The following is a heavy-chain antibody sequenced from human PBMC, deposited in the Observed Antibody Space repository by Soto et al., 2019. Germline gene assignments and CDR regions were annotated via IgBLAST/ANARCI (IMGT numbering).Heavy chain of an antibody. CDR2: IIPIFGTA. D-gene: IGHD3-16*01. J-gene: IGHJ4*02. CDR3: ATLQGGKGVAGNY. Sequence: ASVKVSCKASGGTFSSYAISWVLQAPGQGLEWMGGIIPIFGTANYAQNFQGRVTITADESTSTAYMELSSLRSEDTAVYYCATLQGGKGVAGNYWGQGTLVTVSS. CDR1: GGTFSSYA. V-gene: IGHV1-69*13.